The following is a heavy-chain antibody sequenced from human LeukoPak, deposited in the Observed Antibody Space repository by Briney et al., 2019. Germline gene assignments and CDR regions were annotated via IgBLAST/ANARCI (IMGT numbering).Heavy chain of an antibody. CDR2: IYTSGST. Sequence: SQTLSLTCIVSGGSISSGSYYWSWIRQPAGKGLEWIGRIYTSGSTNYNPSLKSRVTISVDTSKNQFSLKLTSVTAADTAVYYCATEVGQWLVRTWGQGTLVTVSS. CDR3: ATEVGQWLVRT. J-gene: IGHJ4*02. V-gene: IGHV4-61*02. CDR1: GGSISSGSYY. D-gene: IGHD6-19*01.